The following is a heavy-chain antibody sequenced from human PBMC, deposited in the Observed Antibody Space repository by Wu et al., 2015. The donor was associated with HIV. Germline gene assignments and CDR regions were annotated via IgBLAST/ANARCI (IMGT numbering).Heavy chain of an antibody. Sequence: QVQLVQSGAEVKKPGASVKVSCKTSGYTFADYFIHWVRQAPGQGLEYLGWINPNTGDTNYAQIFRGRVTMTRDTSITTAYMELSRLTSDDTAVYYCARGREYKEYDMGNWLDPWGQGTLVTVSS. D-gene: IGHD5-12*01. CDR1: GYTFADYF. CDR2: INPNTGDT. CDR3: ARGREYKEYDMGNWLDP. V-gene: IGHV1-2*02. J-gene: IGHJ5*02.